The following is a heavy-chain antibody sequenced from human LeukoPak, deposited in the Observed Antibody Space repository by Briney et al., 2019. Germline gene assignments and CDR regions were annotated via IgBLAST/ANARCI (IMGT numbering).Heavy chain of an antibody. CDR3: ARDPYCGGDCYADY. Sequence: GGSLRLSCAASGFTFRSYSMNWVRQAPGKGLEWVSSISSSSSYIYYADSVKGRFTISRDNAKNSLYLQMNSLRAEDTAVYYCARDPYCGGDCYADYWGQGTLVTVSS. D-gene: IGHD2-21*01. CDR2: ISSSSSYI. V-gene: IGHV3-21*01. J-gene: IGHJ4*02. CDR1: GFTFRSYS.